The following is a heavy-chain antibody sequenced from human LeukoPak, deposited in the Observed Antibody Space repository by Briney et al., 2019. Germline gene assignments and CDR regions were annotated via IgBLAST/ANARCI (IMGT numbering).Heavy chain of an antibody. CDR2: INHSGST. D-gene: IGHD4-17*01. CDR3: ARAPNDYGALFDY. CDR1: GGSFSGYY. Sequence: SETLSLTCAVYGGSFSGYYWSWIRQPPGKGLEWIGEINHSGSTNYNPSLKSRVTISVDTSKNQFSLKLSSVTAADTAVYYCARAPNDYGALFDYWGKGTLVTVSS. J-gene: IGHJ4*02. V-gene: IGHV4-34*01.